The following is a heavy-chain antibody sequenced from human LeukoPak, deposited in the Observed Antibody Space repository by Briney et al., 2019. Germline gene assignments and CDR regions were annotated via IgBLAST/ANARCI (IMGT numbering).Heavy chain of an antibody. CDR3: ARNYRVAGYYYYGMDV. D-gene: IGHD6-19*01. CDR1: GFTFSSYG. V-gene: IGHV3-30*02. J-gene: IGHJ6*02. Sequence: GGSLRLSCAASGFTFSSYGMHWVRQAPGKGLEWVAFIRYDGSNKYYADSVKGRFTISRENAKNSLYLQMNSLRAGDTAVYYCARNYRVAGYYYYGMDVWGQGTTVTVSS. CDR2: IRYDGSNK.